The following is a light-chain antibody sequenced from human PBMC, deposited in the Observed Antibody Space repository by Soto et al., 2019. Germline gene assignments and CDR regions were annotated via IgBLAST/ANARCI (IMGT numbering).Light chain of an antibody. CDR1: QGIRND. CDR3: LQDDNDPWT. Sequence: AIQMTQSPSSLSASVGDRVTITCRASQGIRNDLAWYHQKPGQAPKLLVYAASSLHSGVPSRFRGSGSGTDFTLTISSLQPEDFATYYCLQDDNDPWTFGQGTKVEIK. J-gene: IGKJ1*01. CDR2: AAS. V-gene: IGKV1-6*01.